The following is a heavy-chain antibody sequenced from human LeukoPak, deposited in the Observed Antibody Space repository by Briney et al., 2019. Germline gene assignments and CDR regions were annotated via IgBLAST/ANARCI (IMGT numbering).Heavy chain of an antibody. V-gene: IGHV4-34*01. CDR2: INHSGST. Sequence: SETLSLNCAVYGGSFSGYYWSWIRQPPGKGLEWIGEINHSGSTNYNPSLKSRVTISVDTSKNQFSLKLSSVTAADTAVYYCARRFDWYSHPRAFDIWGQGTMVTVSS. CDR3: ARRFDWYSHPRAFDI. D-gene: IGHD3-9*01. CDR1: GGSFSGYY. J-gene: IGHJ3*02.